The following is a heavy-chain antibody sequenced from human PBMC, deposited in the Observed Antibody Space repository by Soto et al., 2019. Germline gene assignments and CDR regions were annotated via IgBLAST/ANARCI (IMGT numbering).Heavy chain of an antibody. CDR3: ASSYSSSWSWFDP. Sequence: SETLSLTCTVSGGSISSSSYYWGWIRQPPGKGLEWIGSIYYSGSTYYNPSLKSRVTISVDTSKNQFSLKLSSVTAADTAVYYCASSYSSSWSWFDPWGQGTPVTVYS. V-gene: IGHV4-39*01. J-gene: IGHJ5*02. CDR1: GGSISSSSYY. D-gene: IGHD6-13*01. CDR2: IYYSGST.